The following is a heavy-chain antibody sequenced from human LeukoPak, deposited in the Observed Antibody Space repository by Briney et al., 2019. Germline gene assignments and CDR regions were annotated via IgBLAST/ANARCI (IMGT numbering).Heavy chain of an antibody. J-gene: IGHJ3*02. V-gene: IGHV4-59*01. D-gene: IGHD3-9*01. CDR1: GGSISSYY. CDR2: IYHSGST. CDR3: ARGRYFDWIDAFDI. Sequence: SETLSLTCTVSGGSISSYYWSWIRQPPGKGLEWIGYIYHSGSTNYNPSLKSRVTISVDTSKNQFSLKLSSVSAADTAVYYCARGRYFDWIDAFDIWGQGTMVTVSS.